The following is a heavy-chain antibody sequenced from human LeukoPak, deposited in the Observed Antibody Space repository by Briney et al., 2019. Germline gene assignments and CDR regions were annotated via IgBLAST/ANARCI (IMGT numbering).Heavy chain of an antibody. D-gene: IGHD5-18*01. CDR2: INQDGSEQ. CDR1: GFTFSTYW. V-gene: IGHV3-7*04. J-gene: IGHJ4*02. Sequence: GGSLRLSCVASGFTFSTYWMHWVRQVPGKGLEWVANINQDGSEQYFVDSVKGRFTISRDNAKNSLYLQMNSLRAEDTAVFYCARGRDTFDYWGQGTLVTVAS. CDR3: ARGRDTFDY.